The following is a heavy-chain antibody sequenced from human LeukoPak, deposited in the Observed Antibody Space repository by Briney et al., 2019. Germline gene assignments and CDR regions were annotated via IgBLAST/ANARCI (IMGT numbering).Heavy chain of an antibody. V-gene: IGHV3-30*18. CDR2: ISYDGSNK. Sequence: GGSLRLSWAASGFTFSSYGMHWVSQAPGKGLEWVAVISYDGSNKYYADSVKGRFTISRDNSKNTLYLQMNSLRAEDTAVYYCAKTFDTVYFDYWGQGTLVTVSS. CDR1: GFTFSSYG. D-gene: IGHD4-17*01. CDR3: AKTFDTVYFDY. J-gene: IGHJ4*02.